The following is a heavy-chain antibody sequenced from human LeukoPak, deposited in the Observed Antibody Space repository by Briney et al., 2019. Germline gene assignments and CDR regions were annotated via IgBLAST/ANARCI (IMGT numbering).Heavy chain of an antibody. D-gene: IGHD4-17*01. V-gene: IGHV4-59*01. Sequence: PSETLSLTCSVSGGSIISYYWSWIRQPPGKGLEWMGYINYSGNTNYNPSLKSRVTISVDTSKNQFSLRLTSVTAADTAVYYCAREGRQDYVYFDCWDQGTLVTVSS. J-gene: IGHJ4*02. CDR3: AREGRQDYVYFDC. CDR1: GGSIISYY. CDR2: INYSGNT.